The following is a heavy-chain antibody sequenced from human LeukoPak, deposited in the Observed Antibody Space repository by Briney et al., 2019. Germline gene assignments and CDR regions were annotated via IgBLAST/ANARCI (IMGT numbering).Heavy chain of an antibody. CDR2: ISANGAYT. J-gene: IGHJ4*02. V-gene: IGHV3/OR16-9*01. CDR1: GFDFSDYY. CDR3: VSHYCSGAYCFLDY. D-gene: IGHD6-19*01. Sequence: PGGSLRLSCAASGFDFSDYYMSWVRQSPGEGLELLAYISANGAYTKYADSVKGRSTISRDNAKKSLYLQISGLRAEDTAVYYCVSHYCSGAYCFLDYWGQGTMVTVSS.